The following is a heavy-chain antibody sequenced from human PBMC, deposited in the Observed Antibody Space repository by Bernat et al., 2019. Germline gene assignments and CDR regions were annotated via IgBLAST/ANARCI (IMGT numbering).Heavy chain of an antibody. CDR2: IRSKANNYAT. Sequence: EVQLVESGGGLVQPGGSLKLSCAASGFTFSGSVMHWVRQASGKGLEWVGRIRSKANNYATIYAAWVKGRFTISRDDSKNTAYLQMNSLKAEDTAVYYCTRLEDGYNFLVNWGQGTLVTVSS. J-gene: IGHJ1*01. D-gene: IGHD5-24*01. V-gene: IGHV3-73*01. CDR3: TRLEDGYNFLVN. CDR1: GFTFSGSV.